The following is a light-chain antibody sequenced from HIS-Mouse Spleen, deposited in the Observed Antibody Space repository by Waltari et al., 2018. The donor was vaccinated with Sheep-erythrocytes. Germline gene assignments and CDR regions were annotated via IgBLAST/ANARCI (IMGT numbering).Light chain of an antibody. Sequence: DIQMTQSPSSVSASVGDRVTITCRARQGISSWLAWYQQTPGKAPKLLLYAASSLQSGIPARFSGSGAGTDFTLTIRSLQPEDFAPYYCQQANSVPITFGQGTRLEIK. CDR1: QGISSW. CDR2: AAS. V-gene: IGKV1-12*01. CDR3: QQANSVPIT. J-gene: IGKJ5*01.